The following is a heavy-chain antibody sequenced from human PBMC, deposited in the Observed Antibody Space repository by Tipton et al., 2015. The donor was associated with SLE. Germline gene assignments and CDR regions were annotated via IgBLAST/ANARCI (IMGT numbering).Heavy chain of an antibody. V-gene: IGHV4-39*07. CDR3: ARVHSSSWYRAFDI. CDR1: AGSITSTFYY. CDR2: IHHSGNT. Sequence: TLSLTCTVSAGSITSTFYYWGWIRQTPGKGLEWIGSIHHSGNTYYNPSLKSRVTTSVDTSKNQFSLKLSSVTAADTAVYYCARVHSSSWYRAFDIWGQGTMVTVSS. D-gene: IGHD6-13*01. J-gene: IGHJ3*02.